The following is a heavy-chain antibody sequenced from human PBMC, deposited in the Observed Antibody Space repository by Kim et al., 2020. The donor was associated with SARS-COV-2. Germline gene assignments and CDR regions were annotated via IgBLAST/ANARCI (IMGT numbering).Heavy chain of an antibody. J-gene: IGHJ3*02. CDR3: ARRITMIVVVIFSGDAFDI. CDR2: INHSGST. CDR1: GGSFSGYY. V-gene: IGHV4-34*01. D-gene: IGHD3-22*01. Sequence: SETLSLTCAVYGGSFSGYYWSWIRQPPGKGLEWIGEINHSGSTNYNPSLKSRVTISVDTSKNQFSLKLSSVTAADTAVYYCARRITMIVVVIFSGDAFDIWGQGTMVTVSS.